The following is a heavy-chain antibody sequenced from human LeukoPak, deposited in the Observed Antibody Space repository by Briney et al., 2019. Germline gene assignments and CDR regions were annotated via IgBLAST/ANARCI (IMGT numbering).Heavy chain of an antibody. Sequence: ASVKVPCKASGYTFTGYYMHWVRQAPGQGLEWMGWINPNSGGTNYAQKFQGRVTMTRDTSISTAHMELSRLRSDDTAVYYCARDLELREGWFDPWGQGTLVTVSS. CDR2: INPNSGGT. J-gene: IGHJ5*02. V-gene: IGHV1-2*02. CDR3: ARDLELREGWFDP. CDR1: GYTFTGYY. D-gene: IGHD1-7*01.